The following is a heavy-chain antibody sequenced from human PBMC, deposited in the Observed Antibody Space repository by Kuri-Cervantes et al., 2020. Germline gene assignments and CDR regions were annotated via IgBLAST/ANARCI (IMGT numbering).Heavy chain of an antibody. CDR3: ARATLAFDI. Sequence: GESLKISCAASGFTVSSNYMTWVRQAPGKGLVWVSAINSDGSYTMYADSVKGRFTISRDNAKNTLYLQMNSLRVEDTAVYYCARATLAFDIWGHGTMVTVSS. J-gene: IGHJ3*02. V-gene: IGHV3-74*03. CDR2: INSDGSYT. CDR1: GFTVSSNY.